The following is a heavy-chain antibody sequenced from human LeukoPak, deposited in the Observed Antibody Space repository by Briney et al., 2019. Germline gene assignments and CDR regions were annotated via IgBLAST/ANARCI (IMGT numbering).Heavy chain of an antibody. V-gene: IGHV3-23*01. CDR2: ISGSGDST. Sequence: GGSLRLSCAVSGFTFNNYAMTWVRQAPRKGLEWVSSISGSGDSTYYPDSVKGRFTISRDNSKNSLYLQMNSLRAEDTAVYYCARVRGAAAGRFDPWGQGTLVTVSS. CDR3: ARVRGAAAGRFDP. J-gene: IGHJ5*02. CDR1: GFTFNNYA. D-gene: IGHD6-13*01.